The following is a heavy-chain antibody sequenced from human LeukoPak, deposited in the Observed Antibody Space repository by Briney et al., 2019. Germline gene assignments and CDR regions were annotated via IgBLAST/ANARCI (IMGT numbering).Heavy chain of an antibody. CDR2: IIPIFGTA. Sequence: SVKVSCKASGGTFSSYAISWVRQAPGQGLEWMGGIIPIFGTANYAQKVQGRVTITADESTGTAYMELSSLRSEDTAVYYCARASVSGSGYYYYADYWGQGTLVTVSS. D-gene: IGHD3-22*01. CDR1: GGTFSSYA. V-gene: IGHV1-69*13. CDR3: ARASVSGSGYYYYADY. J-gene: IGHJ4*02.